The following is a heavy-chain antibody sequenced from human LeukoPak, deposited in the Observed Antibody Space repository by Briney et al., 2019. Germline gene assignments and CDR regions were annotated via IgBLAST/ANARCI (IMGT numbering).Heavy chain of an antibody. J-gene: IGHJ5*02. Sequence: SETLSLTCAVYGGSFSGYYWSWIRQCPGKGLEWIGEISHSGSTNYNPSLKSRVTISVDTSKNQFSLKLSSVTAADTAVYYCARDSTPYYDFWSGINWFDPWGQGTLVTVSS. CDR2: ISHSGST. D-gene: IGHD3-3*01. CDR3: ARDSTPYYDFWSGINWFDP. V-gene: IGHV4-34*01. CDR1: GGSFSGYY.